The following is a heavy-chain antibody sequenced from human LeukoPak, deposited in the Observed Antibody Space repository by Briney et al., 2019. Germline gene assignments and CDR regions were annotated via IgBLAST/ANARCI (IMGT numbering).Heavy chain of an antibody. CDR2: ISAYNGNT. D-gene: IGHD6-19*01. CDR3: ARGRTIAVAGTSPLGY. J-gene: IGHJ4*02. CDR1: GYTFTSYG. V-gene: IGHV1-18*01. Sequence: ASVKVSCKASGYTFTSYGISWVRQAPGQGLEWMGWISAYNGNTNYAQKLQGRVTMTTDTSTSTAYMELRSLRSDDTAVYYCARGRTIAVAGTSPLGYWGQGTLVTVSS.